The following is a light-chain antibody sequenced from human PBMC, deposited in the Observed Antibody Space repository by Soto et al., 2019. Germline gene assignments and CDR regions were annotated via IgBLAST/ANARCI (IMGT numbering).Light chain of an antibody. V-gene: IGLV1-47*01. Sequence: QSVLTQPPSASGTPGQRVTISCSGSSSNIGSYYVYWYQQLPGTAPKLLIYRNNQRPSGVPDRFSGSKSGTSASLAISGLRSEDEADYYGAAWDDSLSGVVFGGGTKLTVL. J-gene: IGLJ2*01. CDR3: AAWDDSLSGVV. CDR1: SSNIGSYY. CDR2: RNN.